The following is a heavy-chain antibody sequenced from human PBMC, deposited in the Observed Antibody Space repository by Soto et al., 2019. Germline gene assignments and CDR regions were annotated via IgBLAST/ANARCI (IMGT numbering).Heavy chain of an antibody. D-gene: IGHD3-3*01. CDR2: ISSSSTI. CDR3: AQDTYYDFWSGYLTYYYYYYMDV. V-gene: IGHV3-48*01. CDR1: GFTFSSYS. J-gene: IGHJ6*03. Sequence: GSLRLSCAASGFTFSSYSMSWVRQAPGKGLEWVSYISSSSTIYYADSVKGRFTISRDNAKNSLYLQMNSLRAEDTAVYYCAQDTYYDFWSGYLTYYYYYYMDVWGKGTTVTVSS.